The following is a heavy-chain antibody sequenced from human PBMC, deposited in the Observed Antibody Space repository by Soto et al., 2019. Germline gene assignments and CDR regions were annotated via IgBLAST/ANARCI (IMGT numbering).Heavy chain of an antibody. V-gene: IGHV3-23*01. CDR1: GFTFSAYA. J-gene: IGHJ6*02. CDR3: AKGFGRDFCNGYYRFAMDV. D-gene: IGHD3-3*01. Sequence: EPQLLESGGGLAQPGGSLRLSCAASGFTFSAYAMTWVRQAPGKGLEWVSAVSSTGGTTTYGDSVKGRFTISRDNAANPLSLQLNSLRVDDTAVYYCAKGFGRDFCNGYYRFAMDVWGQGTRVIVSS. CDR2: VSSTGGTT.